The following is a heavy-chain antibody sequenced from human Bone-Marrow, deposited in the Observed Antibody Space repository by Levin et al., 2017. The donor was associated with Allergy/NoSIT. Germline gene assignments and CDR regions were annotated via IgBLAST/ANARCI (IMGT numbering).Heavy chain of an antibody. CDR3: TRGPIVPRSDYYYYYGMDV. D-gene: IGHD2-2*01. Sequence: GGSLRLSCAASGFTFSDHYMDWVRQASGKGLEWVGRTRKKDNSYTTEYAASVKGRFTISRDDSKNSLYLQMNSLKTEDTAVYYCTRGPIVPRSDYYYYYGMDVWGQGTTVTVSS. CDR2: TRKKDNSYTT. CDR1: GFTFSDHY. V-gene: IGHV3-72*01. J-gene: IGHJ6*02.